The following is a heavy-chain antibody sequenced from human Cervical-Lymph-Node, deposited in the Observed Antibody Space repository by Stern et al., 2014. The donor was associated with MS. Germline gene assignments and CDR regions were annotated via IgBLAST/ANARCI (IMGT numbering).Heavy chain of an antibody. D-gene: IGHD2/OR15-2a*01. CDR2: VSYDGSNK. CDR1: GFTFGSCA. J-gene: IGHJ5*02. Sequence: VQLVESGGGVVQPGRPLRLSCAASGFTFGSCAMHWVRQAPGKGLECVAGVSYDGSNKYYADSLKGRFTVSRDSSQNTLHLQMSSLRAEDTAVYYCAKDRQYLTYVFDHWGQGSLVTVSS. V-gene: IGHV3-30*18. CDR3: AKDRQYLTYVFDH.